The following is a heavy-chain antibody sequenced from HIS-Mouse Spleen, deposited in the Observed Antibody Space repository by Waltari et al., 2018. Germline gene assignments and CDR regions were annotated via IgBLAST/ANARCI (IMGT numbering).Heavy chain of an antibody. D-gene: IGHD6-13*01. Sequence: MLLQESGAGLAKPSAALSLTGTVSGGYISSSRYYWGWLRQPPGKGLEWIGSIYYSGSTYYNPSLKSRVTISVDTSKNQFSLKLSSVTAADTAVYYCAREIPYSSSWYDWYFDLWGRGTLVTVSS. CDR1: GGYISSSRYY. J-gene: IGHJ2*01. V-gene: IGHV4-39*07. CDR2: IYYSGST. CDR3: AREIPYSSSWYDWYFDL.